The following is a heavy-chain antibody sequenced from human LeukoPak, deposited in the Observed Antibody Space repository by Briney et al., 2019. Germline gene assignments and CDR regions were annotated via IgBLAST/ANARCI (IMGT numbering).Heavy chain of an antibody. V-gene: IGHV3-30*18. CDR3: AKAGGKGDGRERVAARPLSSNDY. J-gene: IGHJ4*02. D-gene: IGHD6-6*01. Sequence: GGSLRLSCAASGFTFSSYGMHWVRQAPGKGLEWVAVISYDGSNKYYADSVKGRFTISRGNSKNTLYLQMNSLRAEDTAVYSCAKAGGKGDGRERVAARPLSSNDYWGQGTLVTVSS. CDR2: ISYDGSNK. CDR1: GFTFSSYG.